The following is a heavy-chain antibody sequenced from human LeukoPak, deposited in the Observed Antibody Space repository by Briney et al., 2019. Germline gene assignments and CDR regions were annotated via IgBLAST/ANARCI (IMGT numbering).Heavy chain of an antibody. CDR1: GYSISSSNY. V-gene: IGHV4-38-2*01. CDR2: IHHIGNT. D-gene: IGHD2-21*02. J-gene: IGHJ3*02. Sequence: SETLSLTCAVSGYSISSSNYWGWIRQPPGKGLEWIGNIHHIGNTYYNPSLKNRVTISLDTSKNQFSLKLSSVTAADTAVYYCAGVLIVVVTEEYDAFDIWGQGTMVTVSS. CDR3: AGVLIVVVTEEYDAFDI.